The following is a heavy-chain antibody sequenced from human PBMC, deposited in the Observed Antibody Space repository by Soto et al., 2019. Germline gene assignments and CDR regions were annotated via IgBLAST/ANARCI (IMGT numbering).Heavy chain of an antibody. V-gene: IGHV3-15*01. CDR3: TSGVPRITIFGVVILDAFDI. CDR2: IKSKTDGGTT. D-gene: IGHD3-3*01. CDR1: GFTFSNSW. J-gene: IGHJ3*02. Sequence: PGGSLRLSCAASGFTFSNSWMSWVRQAPGKGLEWVGRIKSKTDGGTTDYAAPVKGRFTISRDDSKNTLYLQMNSLKTEDTAVYYCTSGVPRITIFGVVILDAFDIWGQGTMVTVSS.